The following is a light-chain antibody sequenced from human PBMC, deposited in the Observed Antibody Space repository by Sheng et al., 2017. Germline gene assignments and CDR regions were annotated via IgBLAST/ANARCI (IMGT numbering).Light chain of an antibody. CDR3: QQRGDWPPWT. Sequence: DIQMTQSPSSLSTSVGDRVTITCRASQGITNYLAWYRQKPGKAPKLLIYAVSTLQSGVPSRFSGSGSGTDFTLTISSLQPEDVATYYCQQRGDWPPWTFGQGTKVEIK. CDR2: AVS. J-gene: IGKJ1*01. V-gene: IGKV1-27*01. CDR1: QGITNY.